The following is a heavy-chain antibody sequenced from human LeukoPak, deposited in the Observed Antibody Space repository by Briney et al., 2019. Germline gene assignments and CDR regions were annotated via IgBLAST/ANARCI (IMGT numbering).Heavy chain of an antibody. CDR3: ARDRGAMATAPLDY. D-gene: IGHD5-24*01. Sequence: SVKVSCKASGGTFSSYAISWVRQAPGQGLEWMGGIIPIFGTANSAQKFQGRVTITADESTSTAYMELSSLRSEDTAVYYCARDRGAMATAPLDYWGQGTLVTVSS. CDR1: GGTFSSYA. CDR2: IIPIFGTA. J-gene: IGHJ4*02. V-gene: IGHV1-69*13.